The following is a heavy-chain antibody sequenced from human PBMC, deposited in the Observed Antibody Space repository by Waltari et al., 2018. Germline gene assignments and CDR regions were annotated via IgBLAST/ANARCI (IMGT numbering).Heavy chain of an antibody. CDR2: MSYSGAI. CDR3: ATYIGASVGTAAFDV. J-gene: IGHJ3*01. Sequence: GMFLMPAGLGLEWFGMMSYSGAIYSSPFITSRVTISRDTSKKQLALKLGSVTAADAAIYYSATYIGASVGTAAFDVWGQGTMVSVSS. D-gene: IGHD1-1*01. V-gene: IGHV4-39*01.